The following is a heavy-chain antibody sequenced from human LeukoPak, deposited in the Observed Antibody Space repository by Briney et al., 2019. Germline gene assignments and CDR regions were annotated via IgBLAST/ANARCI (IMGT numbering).Heavy chain of an antibody. V-gene: IGHV4-34*01. D-gene: IGHD3-22*01. Sequence: PSETLSLTCAVYGGSFSGYYWSWIRQPPGKGLEWIGEINHSGSTNYNPSLKSRVTISVDTSKNQFSLKLSSVTAADTAVYYCARGGYYYDSRGSSHYYWGQGTLVTVSS. CDR3: ARGGYYYDSRGSSHYY. CDR2: INHSGST. CDR1: GGSFSGYY. J-gene: IGHJ4*02.